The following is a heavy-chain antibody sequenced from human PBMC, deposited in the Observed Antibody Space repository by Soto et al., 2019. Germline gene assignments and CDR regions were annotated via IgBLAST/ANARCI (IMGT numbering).Heavy chain of an antibody. Sequence: EVQLVESGGGLVQPGGSLRLSCEASGLTFSNYWMHWVRQAPGKGLVWVSRIHRDGTSTSYADSVKGRFTISRDNAKNTLYLQRNSLGAEDTAVYYCARDGAYCGGDCYSLWYFDLWGRGTLVTVSS. CDR1: GLTFSNYW. CDR2: IHRDGTST. D-gene: IGHD2-21*02. CDR3: ARDGAYCGGDCYSLWYFDL. V-gene: IGHV3-74*01. J-gene: IGHJ2*01.